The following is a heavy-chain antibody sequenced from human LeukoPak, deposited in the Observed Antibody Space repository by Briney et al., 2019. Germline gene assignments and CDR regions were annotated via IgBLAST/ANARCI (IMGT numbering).Heavy chain of an antibody. CDR3: ARANQNYFDY. Sequence: ASVTVSCKTSGHTFANYYMHWVRQAPGQGLEWMGWIVPNNGDTNYAQRFQGRVTMTRDTSISTAFMELSRLRSDDTAIYYCARANQNYFDYWGQGTLVTVSS. J-gene: IGHJ4*02. CDR1: GHTFANYY. V-gene: IGHV1-2*02. CDR2: IVPNNGDT.